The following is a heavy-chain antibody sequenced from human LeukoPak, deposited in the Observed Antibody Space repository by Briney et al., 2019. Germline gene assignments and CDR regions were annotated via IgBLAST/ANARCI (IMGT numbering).Heavy chain of an antibody. D-gene: IGHD1-1*01. Sequence: GASVKVSCKASGGTFSSYAISWVRQAPGQGLEWMGGIIPIFGTANYAQKFQGRVTITTDESTSTAYMELSSLRSEDTAVYYCARGATGTWVAFDIWGQGTMVTVSS. J-gene: IGHJ3*02. CDR3: ARGATGTWVAFDI. CDR2: IIPIFGTA. V-gene: IGHV1-69*05. CDR1: GGTFSSYA.